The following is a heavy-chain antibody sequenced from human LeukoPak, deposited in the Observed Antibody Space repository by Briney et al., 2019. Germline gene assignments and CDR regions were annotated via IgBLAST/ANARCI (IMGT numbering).Heavy chain of an antibody. CDR1: GYTFTNYG. V-gene: IGHV1-18*01. J-gene: IGHJ4*02. CDR3: SRVWGREWIRRSPDFDY. D-gene: IGHD3-16*01. Sequence: ASVKVFFQPSGYTFTNYGINSLRQAPGQGLAWMAWISPYNGNTNYAQKLQGRLTMTTDTSTSTAYIELRRLRSDDTGVYYCSRVWGREWIRRSPDFDYWGQGTLVTVSS. CDR2: ISPYNGNT.